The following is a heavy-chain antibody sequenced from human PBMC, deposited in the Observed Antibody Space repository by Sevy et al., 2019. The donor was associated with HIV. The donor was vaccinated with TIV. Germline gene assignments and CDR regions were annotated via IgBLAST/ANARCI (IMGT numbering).Heavy chain of an antibody. D-gene: IGHD1-26*01. CDR2: IYHSGST. CDR1: GYSISSGYH. Sequence: SETLSLTCAVSGYSISSGYHWGWIRQPPGKGLEWIGSIYHSGSTYYNPSLKSRVTISVDTSKNQFSLKLSSVTAADTAVYYCARIGGGGPRATTWYYMDVWGKGTTVTVSS. J-gene: IGHJ6*03. V-gene: IGHV4-38-2*01. CDR3: ARIGGGGPRATTWYYMDV.